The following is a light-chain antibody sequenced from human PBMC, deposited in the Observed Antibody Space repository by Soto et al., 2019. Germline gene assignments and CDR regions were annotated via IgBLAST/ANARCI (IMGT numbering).Light chain of an antibody. J-gene: IGKJ1*01. CDR1: QSISSW. Sequence: DIQMTQPPSTLSASVGDRVTITCRASQSISSWLAWYQQKPGKAPKLLIYKASSLESGVPSRFSGSGSGTEFTLTISSLQPDDFATDYCQQYNSYPWTFGQGTNVDSK. CDR3: QQYNSYPWT. CDR2: KAS. V-gene: IGKV1-5*03.